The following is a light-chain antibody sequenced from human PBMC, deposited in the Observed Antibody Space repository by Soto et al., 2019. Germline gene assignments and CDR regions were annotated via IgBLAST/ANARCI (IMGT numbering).Light chain of an antibody. J-gene: IGKJ4*01. CDR1: QSLLNSANDKIH. CDR2: RAS. V-gene: IGKV4-1*01. Sequence: DIVMTQSPASLAVSLGERASINCKSSQSLLNSANDKIHLAWYQQKPGQPPKLLIWRASTRDSGATDRFSGSGSGTDFTLPINSLQAEDVATYYCQQYFSAHLTFGGGTKVEI. CDR3: QQYFSAHLT.